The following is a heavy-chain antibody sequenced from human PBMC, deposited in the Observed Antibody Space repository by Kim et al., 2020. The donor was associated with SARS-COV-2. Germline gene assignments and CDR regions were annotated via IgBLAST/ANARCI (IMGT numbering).Heavy chain of an antibody. CDR3: ARSMVRGVISAPDY. J-gene: IGHJ4*02. D-gene: IGHD3-10*01. CDR1: GGSISSGGYY. CDR2: IYYSGST. V-gene: IGHV4-31*03. Sequence: SETLSLTCTVSGGSISSGGYYWSWIRQHPGTGLEWIGYIYYSGSTYYNPSLKSRVTISVDTSKNQFSLKLSSVTAADTAVYYCARSMVRGVISAPDYWGQGTRVTVSS.